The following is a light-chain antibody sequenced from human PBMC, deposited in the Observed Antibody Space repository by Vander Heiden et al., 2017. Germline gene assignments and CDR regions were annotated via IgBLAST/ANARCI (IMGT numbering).Light chain of an antibody. J-gene: IGKJ2*01. V-gene: IGKV1-8*01. CDR2: AAS. CDR3: QQYDSYPPYT. Sequence: AIRMTQSPSSLSASTGDRVTITCRASQGISSYLAWYQQKPGKAPKLLIYAASTLQSGVPSRFSGSGYGTDFTLTISCLQSEDFATYYCQQYDSYPPYTFGQGTKLEIK. CDR1: QGISSY.